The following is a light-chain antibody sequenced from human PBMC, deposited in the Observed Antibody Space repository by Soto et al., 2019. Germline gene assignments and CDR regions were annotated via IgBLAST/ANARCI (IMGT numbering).Light chain of an antibody. Sequence: IQMTQSPSSLSASVGDRVIITCRSDHSINNYLNWYQQRPGKVPKLLIYAASTWQSGVPSRFSGSGSGRVFTLTINSLQPEDFATYYCQQSYSTLGTFGRGTRVEI. CDR1: HSINNY. CDR2: AAS. J-gene: IGKJ2*01. V-gene: IGKV1-39*01. CDR3: QQSYSTLGT.